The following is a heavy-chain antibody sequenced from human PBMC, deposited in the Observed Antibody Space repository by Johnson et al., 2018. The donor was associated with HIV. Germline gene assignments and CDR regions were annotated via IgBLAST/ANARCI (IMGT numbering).Heavy chain of an antibody. CDR2: ISYDGSDK. Sequence: QVQLVESGGGVVQPGRSLRLSCAASGFTFSSYAMHWVRQAPAKGLEWVAVISYDGSDKYYADSVKGRFTISRDNSKNTLYLQMNSLRAEDTAVYYCVRGVVPDPFDIWGQGTMVIVSS. CDR1: GFTFSSYA. D-gene: IGHD2-15*01. J-gene: IGHJ3*02. CDR3: VRGVVPDPFDI. V-gene: IGHV3-30*14.